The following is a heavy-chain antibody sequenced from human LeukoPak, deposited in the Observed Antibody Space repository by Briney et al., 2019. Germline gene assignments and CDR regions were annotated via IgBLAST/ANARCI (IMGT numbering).Heavy chain of an antibody. D-gene: IGHD3-16*02. J-gene: IGHJ4*02. CDR2: ISYDGSNK. CDR1: GFTFSSYA. CDR3: VRASYRYSSYSHFDY. V-gene: IGHV3-30-3*01. Sequence: PGGSLRLSCAASGFTFSSYAMHWVRQAPGKGLEWVAVISYDGSNKYYADSVKGRFTISRDNSKNTLYLQMNSLRAEDTAVYYCVRASYRYSSYSHFDYWGQGTLVTVSS.